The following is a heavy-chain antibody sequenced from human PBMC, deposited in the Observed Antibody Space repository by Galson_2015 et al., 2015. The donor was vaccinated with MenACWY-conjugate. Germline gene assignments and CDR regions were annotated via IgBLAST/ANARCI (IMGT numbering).Heavy chain of an antibody. D-gene: IGHD2-15*01. J-gene: IGHJ4*02. Sequence: SLRLSCAASGFTFSSYSMNWVRQAPGKGLEWVSYISSSSSTIYYADSVKGRFTISRDNAKNSLYLQMNSLRAEDTAVYYCARDRTVVVVAARITTFDYWDQGTLVTVSS. CDR2: ISSSSSTI. V-gene: IGHV3-48*04. CDR3: ARDRTVVVVAARITTFDY. CDR1: GFTFSSYS.